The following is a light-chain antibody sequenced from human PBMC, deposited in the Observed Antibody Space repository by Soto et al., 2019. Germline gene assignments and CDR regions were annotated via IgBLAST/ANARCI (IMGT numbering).Light chain of an antibody. Sequence: EVVLTQSPGTLSLSPGERATLSCTASQTISRNYLAWYQQKPGQAPRILISGASSRATGIPDRFSGSGSGTDFTLTVSRPEAEDFAMYYCQQYGTSPLTFGQGTKVEI. CDR1: QTISRNY. CDR2: GAS. J-gene: IGKJ1*01. CDR3: QQYGTSPLT. V-gene: IGKV3-20*01.